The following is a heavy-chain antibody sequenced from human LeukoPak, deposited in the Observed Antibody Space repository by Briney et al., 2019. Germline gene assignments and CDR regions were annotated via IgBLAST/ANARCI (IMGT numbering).Heavy chain of an antibody. CDR2: MNPNSGNT. CDR3: ARLNKGRQEIIRARLYYYMDV. V-gene: IGHV1-8*01. CDR1: GYAFTSYD. J-gene: IGHJ6*03. D-gene: IGHD4-17*01. Sequence: GASVKVSCKASGYAFTSYDINWVRQPTGQGLEWMGWMNPNSGNTGYAQKFQGRVTMTRDTSISTAYMELSSLRSEDTAVYYCARLNKGRQEIIRARLYYYMDVWGKGTKVTVSS.